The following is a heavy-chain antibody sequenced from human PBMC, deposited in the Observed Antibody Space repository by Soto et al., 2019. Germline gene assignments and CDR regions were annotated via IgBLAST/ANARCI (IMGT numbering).Heavy chain of an antibody. J-gene: IGHJ4*02. V-gene: IGHV1-69*01. CDR1: GGTFSSYA. Sequence: QVQLVQSGAEVKKPGSSVKVSCKASGGTFSSYAISWVRQAPGQGLEWMGGIIPIFGTANYAQKFHGRVTITADESTSTAYKELSSLRSEATAVYYCARGGRDGYIELYYFDYWGQGTLVTVSS. CDR2: IIPIFGTA. CDR3: ARGGRDGYIELYYFDY. D-gene: IGHD5-12*01.